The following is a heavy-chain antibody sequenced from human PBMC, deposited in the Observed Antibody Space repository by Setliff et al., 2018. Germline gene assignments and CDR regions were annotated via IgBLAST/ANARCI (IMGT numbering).Heavy chain of an antibody. D-gene: IGHD1-26*01. Sequence: TLSLTCTVSGGSISSGGYYWSWIRQHPGKGLEWIGYIYYSGSTSYYNPSLKSRVTMSVDASKNQISLKLMSVTAADTAVYYCASRNSDGGPEYFQHWGQGALVTVSS. CDR2: IYYSGSTS. V-gene: IGHV4-31*03. CDR1: GGSISSGGYY. J-gene: IGHJ1*01. CDR3: ASRNSDGGPEYFQH.